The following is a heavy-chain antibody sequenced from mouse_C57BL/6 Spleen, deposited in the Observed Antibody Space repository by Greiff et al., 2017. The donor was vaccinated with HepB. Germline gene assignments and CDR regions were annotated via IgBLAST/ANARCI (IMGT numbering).Heavy chain of an antibody. CDR1: GFSLTSYG. CDR2: IWSGGST. J-gene: IGHJ4*01. D-gene: IGHD2-1*01. V-gene: IGHV2-2*01. Sequence: VQLKESGPGLVQPSQSLSITCTVSGFSLTSYGVHWVRQSPGKGLEWLGVIWSGGSTDYNAAFISRLSISKDNSKSQVFFKMNRLQADDTAIYYCARRYYGNYYYAMDYWGQGTSVTVSS. CDR3: ARRYYGNYYYAMDY.